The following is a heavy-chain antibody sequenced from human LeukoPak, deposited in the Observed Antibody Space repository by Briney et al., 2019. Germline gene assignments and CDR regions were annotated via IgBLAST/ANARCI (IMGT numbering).Heavy chain of an antibody. J-gene: IGHJ4*02. D-gene: IGHD1-26*01. V-gene: IGHV3-48*01. CDR3: ARLLRDFDY. CDR2: ISGGGGTI. Sequence: GGSLRLSCAASGFTFSAYSMNWVRQAPGKGLEWVSFISGGGGTIYYADSVKGRFTISRDNAKNSLHLQMDSLRVEDTAVYYCARLLRDFDYWGREPWSPSPQ. CDR1: GFTFSAYS.